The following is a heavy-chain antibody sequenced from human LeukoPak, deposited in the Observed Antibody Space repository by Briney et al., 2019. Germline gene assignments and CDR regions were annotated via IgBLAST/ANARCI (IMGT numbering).Heavy chain of an antibody. CDR2: MNPNSGNT. J-gene: IGHJ4*02. CDR1: GYTFTSYD. V-gene: IGHV1-8*01. Sequence: ASVKVSCKASGYTFTSYDINWVRQATGQGLEWMGWMNPNSGNTGYAQKFQGRVTMTRNTSISTAYMELRSLRSEDTAVYYCARGRYYDSSGSQSFDYWGQGTLVTVSS. CDR3: ARGRYYDSSGSQSFDY. D-gene: IGHD3-22*01.